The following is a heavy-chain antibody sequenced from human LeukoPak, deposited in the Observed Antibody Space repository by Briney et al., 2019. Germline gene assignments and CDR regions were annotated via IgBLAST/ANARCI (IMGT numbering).Heavy chain of an antibody. CDR2: IYPGDSDT. D-gene: IGHD6-13*01. CDR3: ARHGGGIAAAGLAGWFDP. Sequence: KVSCKASGYTFTGYYMHWVRQAPGQGLEWMGIIYPGDSDTRYSPSFQGQVTISADKSISTAYLQWSSLKASDTAMYYCARHGGGIAAAGLAGWFDPWGQGTLVTVSS. V-gene: IGHV5-51*01. CDR1: GYTFTGYY. J-gene: IGHJ5*02.